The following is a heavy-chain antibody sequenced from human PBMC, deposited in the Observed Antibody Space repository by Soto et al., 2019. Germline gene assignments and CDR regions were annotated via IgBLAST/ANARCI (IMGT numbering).Heavy chain of an antibody. CDR2: IYYSGST. D-gene: IGHD3-10*01. J-gene: IGHJ5*02. Sequence: QVQLQESGPGLVKPSQTLSLTCTVSGGSISSGGYYWSWIRQHPGKGLEWIGYIYYSGSTYYNPSLKSRVTISVDTSKNQFSLKLSSVTAADTAVYYCARSSRVYYYGSGSPDWFDPWGQGTLVTVSS. V-gene: IGHV4-31*03. CDR3: ARSSRVYYYGSGSPDWFDP. CDR1: GGSISSGGYY.